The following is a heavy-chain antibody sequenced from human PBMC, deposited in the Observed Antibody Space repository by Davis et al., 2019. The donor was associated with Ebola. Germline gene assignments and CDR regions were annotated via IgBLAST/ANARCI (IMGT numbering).Heavy chain of an antibody. D-gene: IGHD2-2*01. V-gene: IGHV4-39*01. CDR3: ARTRVPAADDAFDI. CDR1: GGSISSSSYY. Sequence: SETLSLTCTVSGGSISSSSYYWGWIRQPPGKGLEWIGSIYYSGSTYYNPSLKSRVTISVDTSKNQFSLKLSSVTAADTAAYYCARTRVPAADDAFDIWGQGTMVTVSS. CDR2: IYYSGST. J-gene: IGHJ3*02.